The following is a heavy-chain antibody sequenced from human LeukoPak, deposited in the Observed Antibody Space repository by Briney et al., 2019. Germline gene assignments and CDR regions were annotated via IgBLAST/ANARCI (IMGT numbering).Heavy chain of an antibody. CDR1: GGSISSHF. CDR2: IYYSGST. CDR3: ARGPPDCSSTSCNWYFDL. J-gene: IGHJ2*01. V-gene: IGHV4-59*11. Sequence: SETLSLTCTVSGGSISSHFWNWIRQSPGKGLEWIGYIYYSGSTNYNPSLKSRVTIAVDASKNQFSLKLSSVTAADTAVYYCARGPPDCSSTSCNWYFDLWGRGTLVTVSS. D-gene: IGHD2-2*01.